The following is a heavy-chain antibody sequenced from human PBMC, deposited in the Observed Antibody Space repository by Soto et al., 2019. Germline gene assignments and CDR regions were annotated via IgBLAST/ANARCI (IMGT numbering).Heavy chain of an antibody. CDR1: DESFSGYY. J-gene: IGHJ6*02. CDR3: ARGFSSSDV. D-gene: IGHD3-3*01. CDR2: INHSGST. Sequence: PSDTLSLTCSVYDESFSGYYWSWIRQPPGKGLEWIGYINHSGSTNYNPSLKSRVTISVDTSKNQFSLKLSSVTAADTAVYYCARGFSSSDVWGQGTTVTVAS. V-gene: IGHV4-34*01.